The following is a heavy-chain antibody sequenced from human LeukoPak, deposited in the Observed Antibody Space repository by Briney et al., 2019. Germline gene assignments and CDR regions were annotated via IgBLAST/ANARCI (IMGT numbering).Heavy chain of an antibody. CDR3: AKDRDWGAFDA. D-gene: IGHD3/OR15-3a*01. V-gene: IGHV3-11*01. Sequence: GGSLRLSCAASGSTFSDYYMSRIRQAPGKGLEWVSYISSSGSTVYYADSVKGRFTISRDNAKNSLYLQMSNLRAEDTALYYCAKDRDWGAFDAWGQGTLVTVSP. CDR2: ISSSGSTV. J-gene: IGHJ5*02. CDR1: GSTFSDYY.